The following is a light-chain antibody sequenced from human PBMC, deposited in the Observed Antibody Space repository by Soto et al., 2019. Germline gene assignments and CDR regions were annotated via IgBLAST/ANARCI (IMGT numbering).Light chain of an antibody. V-gene: IGKV3-15*01. J-gene: IGKJ3*01. CDR1: QSVSSN. CDR3: HQYNNWPPWAF. CDR2: GAS. Sequence: EIVMTQSPATLSVSPGERATLSCRASQSVSSNLAWYQQKPGQAPRRLIYGASTRATGIPARFSGSGSGTEFTLTLSSLQSEDFAVYYCHQYNNWPPWAFFGPGTKVDIK.